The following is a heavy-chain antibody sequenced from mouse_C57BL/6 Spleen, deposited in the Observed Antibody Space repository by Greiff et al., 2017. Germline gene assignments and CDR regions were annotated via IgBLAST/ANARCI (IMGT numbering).Heavy chain of an antibody. CDR1: GFTFSDYY. V-gene: IGHV5-16*01. D-gene: IGHD2-5*01. J-gene: IGHJ4*01. Sequence: EVKLVESEGGLVQPGSSMKLSCTASGFTFSDYYMAWVRQVPEKGLEWVANINYDGSSTYYLDSLKSRFIISRDNAKNILYLQMSSLKSEDTATYYCARGGAYSNYGYYAMDYWGQGTSVTVSS. CDR3: ARGGAYSNYGYYAMDY. CDR2: INYDGSST.